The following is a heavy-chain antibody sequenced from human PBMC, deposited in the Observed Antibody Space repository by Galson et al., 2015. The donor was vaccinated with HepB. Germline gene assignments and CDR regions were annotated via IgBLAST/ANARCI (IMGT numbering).Heavy chain of an antibody. Sequence: SVRLSCAASGVTFSTYSMNWVRQAPGKGLEWVSYISPGSITIYYADSVRGRFTISGDNAKNSLYLQMISLRAEDTAVYYCARVGSHDYGDYWGQGTLVTVSS. V-gene: IGHV3-48*01. CDR1: GVTFSTYS. CDR3: ARVGSHDYGDY. CDR2: ISPGSITI. J-gene: IGHJ4*02. D-gene: IGHD1-26*01.